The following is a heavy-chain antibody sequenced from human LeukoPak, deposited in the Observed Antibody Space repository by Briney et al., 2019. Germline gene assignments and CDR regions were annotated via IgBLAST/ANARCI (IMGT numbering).Heavy chain of an antibody. J-gene: IGHJ4*02. D-gene: IGHD1-26*01. CDR2: INPNSGGT. CDR1: GYTFTCYY. Sequence: ASVKVSCKASGYTFTCYYMHWVRQAPGQGLEWMGWINPNSGGTNYAQKFQGRVTMTRDTSISTAYMELSRLRSDDTAVYYCARGPLDSGSYYPYWGQGTLVTVSS. CDR3: ARGPLDSGSYYPY. V-gene: IGHV1-2*02.